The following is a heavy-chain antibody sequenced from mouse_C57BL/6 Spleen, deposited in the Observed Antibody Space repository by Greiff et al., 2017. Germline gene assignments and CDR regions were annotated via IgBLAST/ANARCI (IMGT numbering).Heavy chain of an antibody. V-gene: IGHV2-2*01. D-gene: IGHD2-1*01. Sequence: VQRVESGPGLVQPSQSLSITCTVSGFSLTSYGVHWVRQSPGKGLEWLGVIWSGGSTDYNAAFISRLSISKDNSKRHVFFKMNSLQADDTAIYYCARNGGNYDWFAYWGQGTLVTVSA. J-gene: IGHJ3*01. CDR1: GFSLTSYG. CDR2: IWSGGST. CDR3: ARNGGNYDWFAY.